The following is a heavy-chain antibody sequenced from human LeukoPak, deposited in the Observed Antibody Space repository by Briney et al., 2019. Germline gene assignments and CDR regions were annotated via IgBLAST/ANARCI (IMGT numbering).Heavy chain of an antibody. J-gene: IGHJ4*02. Sequence: GGSLRLSYEASGFTFSNYAMNWVRQAREKGREWVSSVVGSGGSTYYADSVKGRFTISRDNSKGTLFLQMNSLRAEDTALYYCTKDLPSGRQSGGKTYWGQGTLVTVSS. CDR2: VVGSGGST. V-gene: IGHV3-23*01. CDR3: TKDLPSGRQSGGKTY. CDR1: GFTFSNYA. D-gene: IGHD2-15*01.